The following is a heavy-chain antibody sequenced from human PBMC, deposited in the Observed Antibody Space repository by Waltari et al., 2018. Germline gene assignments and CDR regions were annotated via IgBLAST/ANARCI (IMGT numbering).Heavy chain of an antibody. D-gene: IGHD3-9*01. Sequence: EVQLVESGGGLVKPGGSLRLSCAASGFTFSSYSMNWVRQAPGKGLEWVSSISSSSSYIYYADSWKGRFTIAIDNAKNSLYLQMNSLRAEDTAVYYCARAGYDILTGFFYYGMDVWGQGTTVTVSS. V-gene: IGHV3-21*01. CDR1: GFTFSSYS. J-gene: IGHJ6*02. CDR3: ARAGYDILTGFFYYGMDV. CDR2: ISSSSSYI.